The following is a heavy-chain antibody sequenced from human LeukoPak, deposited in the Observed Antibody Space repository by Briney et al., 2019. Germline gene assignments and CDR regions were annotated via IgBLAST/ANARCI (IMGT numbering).Heavy chain of an antibody. J-gene: IGHJ6*03. D-gene: IGHD2-15*01. CDR1: GYTFTGYY. Sequence: ASVKVSCKASGYTFTGYYMHWVRQAPGQGLEWMGWMNPNSGNTGYAQKFQGRVTMTRNTSISTAYMELSSLRSEDTAVYYCARGGAGYWYYYYYYMDVWGKGTTVTISS. CDR3: ARGGAGYWYYYYYYMDV. CDR2: MNPNSGNT. V-gene: IGHV1-8*02.